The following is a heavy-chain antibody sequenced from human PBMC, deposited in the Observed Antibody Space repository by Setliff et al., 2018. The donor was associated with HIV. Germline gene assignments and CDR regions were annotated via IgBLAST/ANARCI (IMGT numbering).Heavy chain of an antibody. CDR1: YATLSTADYY. Sequence: PSETLSLTCTASYATLSTADYYWTWIRQPPGKGREWIGFVSYTGTTRYSPSLRSRISISIDASKNKFSLQLSSVTAADTAVYYCARQSTTSRDFDSWGQGTLVTVSS. V-gene: IGHV4-30-4*01. J-gene: IGHJ4*02. CDR3: ARQSTTSRDFDS. D-gene: IGHD2-2*01. CDR2: VSYTGTT.